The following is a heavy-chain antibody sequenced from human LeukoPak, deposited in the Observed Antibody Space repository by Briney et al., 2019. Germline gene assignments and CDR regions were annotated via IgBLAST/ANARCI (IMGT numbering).Heavy chain of an antibody. D-gene: IGHD5-18*01. Sequence: GGSLRLSCAASGFTFSSYGMNWVRQAPGKGLEWVSSISTSSSYIYYADSMKGRFTISRDNAKNSLYLQMNSLRAEDTAVYYCARGGWRGIQPGTLDIWGQGTMVTVSS. CDR3: ARGGWRGIQPGTLDI. V-gene: IGHV3-21*01. CDR1: GFTFSSYG. J-gene: IGHJ3*02. CDR2: ISTSSSYI.